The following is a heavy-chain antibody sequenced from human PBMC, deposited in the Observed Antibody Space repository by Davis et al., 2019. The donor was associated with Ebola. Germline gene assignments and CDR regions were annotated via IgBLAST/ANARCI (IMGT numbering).Heavy chain of an antibody. V-gene: IGHV1-3*01. D-gene: IGHD2-8*02. CDR3: ARDIVLVVYAIGGAFDI. J-gene: IGHJ3*02. CDR2: INAGNGNT. CDR1: GYTFTSYY. Sequence: ASVKVSCKASGYTFTSYYMHWVRQAPGQRLEWMGWINAGNGNTKYSQKFQGRVTITRDTSASTAYMELSSLRSEDTAVYYCARDIVLVVYAIGGAFDIWGQGTMVTVSS.